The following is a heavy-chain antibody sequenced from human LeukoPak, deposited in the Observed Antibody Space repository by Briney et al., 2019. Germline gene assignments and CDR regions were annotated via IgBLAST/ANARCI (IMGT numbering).Heavy chain of an antibody. D-gene: IGHD6-13*01. CDR3: ARDSSAAGSFDY. Sequence: SETLSLACTVSGGSISSYYWSWIRQPPGKGLEWIGYIYYSGSTYYNPSLKSRVTISVDTSKNQFSLKLSSVTAADTAVYYCARDSSAAGSFDYWGQGTLVTVSS. CDR2: IYYSGST. V-gene: IGHV4-59*12. J-gene: IGHJ4*02. CDR1: GGSISSYY.